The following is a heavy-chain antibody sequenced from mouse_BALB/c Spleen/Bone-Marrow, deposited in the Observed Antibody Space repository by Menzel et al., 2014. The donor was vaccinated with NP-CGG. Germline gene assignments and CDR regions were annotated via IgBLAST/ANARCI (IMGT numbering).Heavy chain of an antibody. Sequence: QVQLKHSGAELVRPGVSVKIPCKGSGYTFTDYAMHWVKQSHAKSLEWIGVISTYYGDASYNQKFKGKATMTVDKSSSTAYMELARLTSEESVIYYCARRGGFYAMDYWGQGTSVTVSS. CDR2: ISTYYGDA. CDR3: ARRGGFYAMDY. CDR1: GYTFTDYA. V-gene: IGHV1S137*01. J-gene: IGHJ4*01.